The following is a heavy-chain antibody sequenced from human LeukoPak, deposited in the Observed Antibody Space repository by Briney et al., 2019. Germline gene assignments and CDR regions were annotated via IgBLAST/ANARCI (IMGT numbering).Heavy chain of an antibody. J-gene: IGHJ6*04. CDR1: GFTVSSNY. Sequence: GGSLRLSCAASGFTVSSNYMSWVRQAPGKGLEWVSVIYSGGRTYYADSVKGRFTISRDNSKNTLYLQMNSLRAEDTAVYYCARASSTSAFSGIDVWGKGTTVTVSS. CDR2: IYSGGRT. CDR3: ARASSTSAFSGIDV. V-gene: IGHV3-53*01. D-gene: IGHD2-2*01.